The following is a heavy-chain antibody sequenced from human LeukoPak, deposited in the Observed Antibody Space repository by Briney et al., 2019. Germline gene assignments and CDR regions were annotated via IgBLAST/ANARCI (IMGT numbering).Heavy chain of an antibody. Sequence: ASVKLSCNVSGYTLTGYYMHWVRQAPGQSLERMGWINPNCGGTNYAQKSEGRVTMTRGTSISNDYIELSRLRSDDTAVYYCARAHLSLEITFGGVIVDFDYWGQGTLVSVSS. J-gene: IGHJ4*02. CDR3: ARAHLSLEITFGGVIVDFDY. CDR2: INPNCGGT. V-gene: IGHV1-2*02. CDR1: GYTLTGYY. D-gene: IGHD3-16*02.